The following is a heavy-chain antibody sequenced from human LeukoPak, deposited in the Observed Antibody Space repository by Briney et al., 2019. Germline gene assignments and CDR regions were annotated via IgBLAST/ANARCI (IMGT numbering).Heavy chain of an antibody. CDR2: ISSSGSTI. Sequence: AGGSLRLSCAASGFTFSSYEMNWVRQAPGKGLEWVSYISSSGSTIYYAASVKGRFTISRDNTKNSLYLQMNSLRAEDTAVYYCARDGKGRNRIGYYFDYWGQGTLVTVSP. CDR1: GFTFSSYE. D-gene: IGHD3-10*01. CDR3: ARDGKGRNRIGYYFDY. V-gene: IGHV3-48*03. J-gene: IGHJ4*02.